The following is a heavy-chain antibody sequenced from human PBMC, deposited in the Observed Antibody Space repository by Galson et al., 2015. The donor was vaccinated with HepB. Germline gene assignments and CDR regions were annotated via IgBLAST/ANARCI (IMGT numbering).Heavy chain of an antibody. CDR3: AKVSHVLTAYHSDY. CDR2: ISGSGGTT. Sequence: SLRLSCAASGFTFSSYAMNWVRQAPGKGLEWVSVISGSGGTTYYADSVKGRFTISRDNSNNTLYLQMNSLRVEDSAVYYCAKVSHVLTAYHSDYWSLGTLVIVSS. CDR1: GFTFSSYA. V-gene: IGHV3-23*01. J-gene: IGHJ4*02. D-gene: IGHD3-9*01.